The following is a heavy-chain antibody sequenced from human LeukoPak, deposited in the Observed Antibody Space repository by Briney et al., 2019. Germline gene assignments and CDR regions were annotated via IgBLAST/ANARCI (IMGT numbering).Heavy chain of an antibody. Sequence: ASVKVSCKVSGYTLTELSMHWVRQAPGKGLEWMGGFDPEDGEAIYAQKFQGRVTMTKDTSTDTAYMELSSLRSEDTAVYYCATVGAYYDSSGYYSRVFDYWGQGTLVTVSS. J-gene: IGHJ4*02. V-gene: IGHV1-24*01. CDR2: FDPEDGEA. CDR1: GYTLTELS. CDR3: ATVGAYYDSSGYYSRVFDY. D-gene: IGHD3-22*01.